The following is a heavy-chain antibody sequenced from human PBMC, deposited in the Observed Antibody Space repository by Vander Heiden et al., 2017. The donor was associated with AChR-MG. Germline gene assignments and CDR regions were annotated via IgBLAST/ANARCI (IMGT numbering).Heavy chain of an antibody. CDR3: ARDLPIGAPGADY. V-gene: IGHV3-7*01. CDR1: GFTFRSHW. CDR2: IKQDGSEK. Sequence: EVQLVESGGGLVQPGGSLSLSCEASGFTFRSHWMSWVRQAPGKGLEWVANIKQDGSEKLYVDSVKGRFTISRDNAKNSLYLHMNSLRAEDTAVYYCARDLPIGAPGADYWGQGTLVTVSS. J-gene: IGHJ4*02. D-gene: IGHD3-10*01.